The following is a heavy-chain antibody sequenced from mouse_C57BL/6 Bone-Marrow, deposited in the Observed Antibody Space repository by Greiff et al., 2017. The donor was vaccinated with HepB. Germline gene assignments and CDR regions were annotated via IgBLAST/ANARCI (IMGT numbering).Heavy chain of an antibody. D-gene: IGHD1-1*02. CDR3: AEGGCSYYAMDY. CDR2: IRLKSDNYAT. V-gene: IGHV6-3*01. Sequence: EVKLMESGGGLVQPGGSMKLSCVASGFTFSNYWMNWVRQSPEKGLEWVAQIRLKSDNYATHYAESVKGRFTISRDDSKSSVYLQMNNLRAEDTGIYYCAEGGCSYYAMDYWGQGTSVTVSS. J-gene: IGHJ4*01. CDR1: GFTFSNYW.